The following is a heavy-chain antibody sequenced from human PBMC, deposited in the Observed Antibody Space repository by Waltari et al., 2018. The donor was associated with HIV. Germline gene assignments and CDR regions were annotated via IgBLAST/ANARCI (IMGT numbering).Heavy chain of an antibody. V-gene: IGHV4-31*03. D-gene: IGHD2-21*02. CDR2: NYYSGTT. Sequence: QVQLQESGPGLVKPSQTLSLTCTVSGGSISSGGYYWSWIRQHPGKGLEWIGYNYYSGTTHYNPSLNSRVTISVDTSKNQFSLKLSSVTAADTAVYYCARDLSLRASAYCGGDCHDAFDIWGQGTMVTVSS. J-gene: IGHJ3*02. CDR3: ARDLSLRASAYCGGDCHDAFDI. CDR1: GGSISSGGYY.